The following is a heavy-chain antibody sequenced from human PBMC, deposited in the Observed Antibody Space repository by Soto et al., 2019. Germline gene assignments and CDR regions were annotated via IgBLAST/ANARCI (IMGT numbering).Heavy chain of an antibody. Sequence: QVQLVESGGGLVKPGSSLRLSCTASGFSFGDYYMSWIRQAPGKGLEWISYISGSGRTIDFADSVKGRFTISRDNANKSTYLHLNSLRAEATAIYYCARNHGHWFDPWGQGPLVSVAS. CDR3: ARNHGHWFDP. J-gene: IGHJ5*02. CDR2: ISGSGRTI. CDR1: GFSFGDYY. V-gene: IGHV3-11*01.